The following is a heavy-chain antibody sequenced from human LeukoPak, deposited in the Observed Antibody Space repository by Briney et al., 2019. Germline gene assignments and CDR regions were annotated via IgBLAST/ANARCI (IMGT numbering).Heavy chain of an antibody. D-gene: IGHD5-12*01. CDR3: AREFTGYGNTDY. J-gene: IGHJ4*02. CDR2: IYENGGTT. Sequence: GGSLRLSCVGSGFTFRSHAMSWVRQAPEKGLEFVSGIYENGGTTYYADSVKGRFSISRDNSKNTLYLQMDSLRGEDTAVYYCAREFTGYGNTDYWGQGTLVTVSS. V-gene: IGHV3-23*01. CDR1: GFTFRSHA.